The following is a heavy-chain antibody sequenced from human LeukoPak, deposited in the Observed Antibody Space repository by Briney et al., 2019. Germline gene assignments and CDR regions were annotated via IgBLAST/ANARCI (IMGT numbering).Heavy chain of an antibody. CDR1: GFSFSSYW. Sequence: GGSLRLSCEGSGFSFSSYWMTWVRQLPGKGPEWVANIRQDESERYFADSVKGRFTISRDNAKSSLYLQMNSLRAEDTAFYYCAINGGGDSGYGNFDYWGQGTLVTVSS. J-gene: IGHJ4*02. CDR3: AINGGGDSGYGNFDY. V-gene: IGHV3-7*03. D-gene: IGHD5-12*01. CDR2: IRQDESER.